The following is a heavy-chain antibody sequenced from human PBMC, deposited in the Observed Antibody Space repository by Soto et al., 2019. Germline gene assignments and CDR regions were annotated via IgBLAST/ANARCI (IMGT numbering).Heavy chain of an antibody. CDR1: GFTFSDYY. J-gene: IGHJ5*02. Sequence: QVQLVQSGAEVKKPGGSLRLSCAASGFTFSDYYMSWIRQAPGKGLEWVSYISSSGSTIYYADSVKGRFTISRDNAKNSLYLQMNSLRAEDTAVYYCARDHRRGSSDPWGQGTLVTVSS. V-gene: IGHV3-11*01. D-gene: IGHD2-15*01. CDR2: ISSSGSTI. CDR3: ARDHRRGSSDP.